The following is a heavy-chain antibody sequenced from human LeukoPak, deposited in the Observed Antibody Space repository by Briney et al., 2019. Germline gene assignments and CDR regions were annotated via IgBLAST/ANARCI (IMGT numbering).Heavy chain of an antibody. CDR2: IYYSGST. CDR1: GGSISSYY. Sequence: PSETLSLTCTVSGGSISSYYWSWIRQPPGKGLEWIGYIYYSGSTNYNPSLKSRVTISVDTSKNQFSLKLSSVTAADTAVYYCARDGCSGDSCYFDYWGQGTLVTLSS. D-gene: IGHD2-15*01. CDR3: ARDGCSGDSCYFDY. J-gene: IGHJ4*02. V-gene: IGHV4-59*01.